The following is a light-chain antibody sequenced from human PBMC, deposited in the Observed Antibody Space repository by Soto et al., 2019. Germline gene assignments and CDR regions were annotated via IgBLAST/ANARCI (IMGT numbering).Light chain of an antibody. Sequence: QSVLTQPPSVSAAPGQKVTISCSGSSSNIGHSYVSWFQHLPGTAPKLVIYDNNNRPSGIPDRFSGSKSGTSATLGITGLQTGDEADYYCEAWDSSLSAGVFGGGTKLTVL. CDR2: DNN. CDR1: SSNIGHSY. CDR3: EAWDSSLSAGV. J-gene: IGLJ3*02. V-gene: IGLV1-51*01.